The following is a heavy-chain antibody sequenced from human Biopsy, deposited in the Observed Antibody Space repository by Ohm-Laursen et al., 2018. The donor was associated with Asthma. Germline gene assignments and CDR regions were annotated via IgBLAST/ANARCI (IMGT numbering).Heavy chain of an antibody. V-gene: IGHV3-7*01. J-gene: IGHJ1*01. D-gene: IGHD3-3*02. CDR1: GSTFGDYW. CDR2: IKHDGTEK. Sequence: SLSLSCSSAGSTFGDYWMNWVRQVPGQGLEWVASIKHDGTEKNHVHSLKGRFTISRDNAKNSLYLQMNSLRAEDTAVYYCARTFHFWSPYHAEHYQLWGQGTLVTVSS. CDR3: ARTFHFWSPYHAEHYQL.